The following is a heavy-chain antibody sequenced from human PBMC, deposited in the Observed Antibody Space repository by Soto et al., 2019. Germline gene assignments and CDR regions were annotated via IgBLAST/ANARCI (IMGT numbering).Heavy chain of an antibody. V-gene: IGHV3-30*18. CDR2: ISYDASDK. D-gene: IGHD2-2*01. Sequence: GGSLRLSCAASGFTFSDYGMHWVRQAPGKGLEWVAIISYDASDKYYVDSVKGRFTISRDNSKNMLYLQMSSLRAEDTAVYYCAKNRTGKCSSPNCFEFEPWGQGTLVTV. CDR1: GFTFSDYG. J-gene: IGHJ5*02. CDR3: AKNRTGKCSSPNCFEFEP.